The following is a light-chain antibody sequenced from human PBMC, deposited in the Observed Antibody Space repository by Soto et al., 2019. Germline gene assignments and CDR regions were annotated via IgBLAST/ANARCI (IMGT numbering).Light chain of an antibody. CDR1: QSVSSG. J-gene: IGKJ5*01. CDR2: GAS. Sequence: EIVMTHSPAPLSVSPGESATLSCRASQSVSSGLAWYHQKPGQAPRLPIYGASTRATGIQARFSGSGSGTEFTLTISSLQSEDFAIYYCQQYYYGILNTFGQGTRLDIK. V-gene: IGKV3-15*01. CDR3: QQYYYGILNT.